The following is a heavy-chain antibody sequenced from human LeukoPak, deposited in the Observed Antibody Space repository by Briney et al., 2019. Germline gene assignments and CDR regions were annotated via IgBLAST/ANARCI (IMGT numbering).Heavy chain of an antibody. V-gene: IGHV4-4*07. D-gene: IGHD6-13*01. Sequence: SETLSLTCTVSGGSISSYYWSWIRQPAGKGLESIGHISTSGSTNYNPSLKSRVTMSVDTSKNQFSLKLSSVTAADTAVYYCARYRYSSSWYLAHWGQGTLVTVSS. CDR3: ARYRYSSSWYLAH. CDR1: GGSISSYY. CDR2: ISTSGST. J-gene: IGHJ4*02.